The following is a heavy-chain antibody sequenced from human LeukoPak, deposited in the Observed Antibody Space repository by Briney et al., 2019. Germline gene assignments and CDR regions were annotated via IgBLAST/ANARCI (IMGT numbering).Heavy chain of an antibody. V-gene: IGHV1-18*01. Sequence: GASVKVSCKASGYTFTSYGISWVRQAPGQGLEWMGWICAYNGNTNYAQKLQGRVTMTTDTSTSTAYMELRSLRSDDTAVYYCARDRAYCSSTSCYELFDPWGQGTLVTVSS. CDR2: ICAYNGNT. D-gene: IGHD2-2*01. CDR1: GYTFTSYG. CDR3: ARDRAYCSSTSCYELFDP. J-gene: IGHJ5*02.